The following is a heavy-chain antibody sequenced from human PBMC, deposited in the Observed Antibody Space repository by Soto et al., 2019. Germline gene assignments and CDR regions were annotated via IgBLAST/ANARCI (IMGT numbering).Heavy chain of an antibody. CDR3: ARESRLGYYDSSGYRFYYYYGMDV. CDR1: GYTFTSYG. CDR2: ISAYNGNT. J-gene: IGHJ6*02. D-gene: IGHD3-22*01. V-gene: IGHV1-18*04. Sequence: QVQLVQSGAEVKKPGASVKVSCKASGYTFTSYGISWVRQAPGQGLEWMGWISAYNGNTNYAQKLQGRVTMTTDTTTSKAYMELRSLRSDDTAVYYCARESRLGYYDSSGYRFYYYYGMDVWGQGTTVTVSS.